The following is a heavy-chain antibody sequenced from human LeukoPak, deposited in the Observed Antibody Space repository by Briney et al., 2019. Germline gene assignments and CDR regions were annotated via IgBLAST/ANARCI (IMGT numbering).Heavy chain of an antibody. CDR1: GFTFDDYA. D-gene: IGHD2-21*02. J-gene: IGHJ4*02. Sequence: GGSLRLSCAASGFTFDDYAMHWVRQVPGKGLEWVSGISWNSGRIGYADSVKGRFTISRDNAKNTLYLQMNSLRPEDTAVYYCAKDKATAQEGLFDYWGQGTLVTVSS. CDR2: ISWNSGRI. CDR3: AKDKATAQEGLFDY. V-gene: IGHV3-9*01.